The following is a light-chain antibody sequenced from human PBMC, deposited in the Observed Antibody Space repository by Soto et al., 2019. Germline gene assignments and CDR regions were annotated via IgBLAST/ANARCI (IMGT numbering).Light chain of an antibody. CDR3: QQRSNWIT. CDR1: QSVSSNY. Sequence: EIVLTQSPGTLSLSPGERATLSCRASQSVSSNYLAWYQQKPGQAPRLLIYGASNRATGIPERFSGSGSGTDFTLTISSLEPEDFAVYYCQQRSNWITFGQGTRLEIK. V-gene: IGKV3D-20*02. J-gene: IGKJ5*01. CDR2: GAS.